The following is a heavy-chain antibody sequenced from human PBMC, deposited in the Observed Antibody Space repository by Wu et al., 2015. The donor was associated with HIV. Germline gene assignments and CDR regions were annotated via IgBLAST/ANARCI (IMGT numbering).Heavy chain of an antibody. CDR1: GGTFSSYA. Sequence: QVQLVQSGAEVKKPGSSVKVSCKASGGTFSSYAISWVRQAPGQGLEWMGRIIPIFGTANYAQKFQGRVTITADESTSTAYMELSSLRSEDTAVYYCAREDGRRRDRVHAFDIWGQGTMVTVSS. CDR2: IIPIFGTA. V-gene: IGHV1-69*13. CDR3: AREDGRRRDRVHAFDI. J-gene: IGHJ3*02. D-gene: IGHD5-24*01.